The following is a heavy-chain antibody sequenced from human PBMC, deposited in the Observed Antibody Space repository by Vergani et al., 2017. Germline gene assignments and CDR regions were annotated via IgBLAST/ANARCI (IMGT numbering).Heavy chain of an antibody. D-gene: IGHD6-19*01. J-gene: IGHJ5*02. CDR3: ARQTQWLVTKQPPGWFDP. CDR2: IIPIFGIA. Sequence: QVQLVQSGAEVKKPGSSVKVSCKASGGTFSSYAISWVRQAPGQGLEWMGGIIPIFGIANYAQKFQGRVTITADKSTSTAYMELSSLRSEDTAVYYCARQTQWLVTKQPPGWFDPGAREPWSPSPQ. CDR1: GGTFSSYA. V-gene: IGHV1-69*17.